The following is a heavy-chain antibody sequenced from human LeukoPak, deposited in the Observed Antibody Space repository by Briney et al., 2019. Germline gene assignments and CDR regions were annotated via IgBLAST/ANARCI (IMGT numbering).Heavy chain of an antibody. CDR1: GGSISSYY. CDR3: ARITGGY. Sequence: SETLSLTCTVPGGSISSYYWSWIRQPPGKGLEWIGYIYTSGSTNYNPSLKSRVTISVDTSKNQFSLKLSSVTAADTAVYYCARITGGYWGQGTLVAVSS. D-gene: IGHD3-16*01. V-gene: IGHV4-4*09. J-gene: IGHJ4*02. CDR2: IYTSGST.